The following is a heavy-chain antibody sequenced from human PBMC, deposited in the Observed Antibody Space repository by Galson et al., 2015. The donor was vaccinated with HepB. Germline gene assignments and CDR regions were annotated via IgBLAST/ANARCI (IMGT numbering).Heavy chain of an antibody. CDR3: ARTAASGYSDPDY. CDR2: INYSGNT. D-gene: IGHD5-12*01. V-gene: IGHV4-59*01. CDR1: GGSISSYH. J-gene: IGHJ4*02. Sequence: TLSLTCSVSGGSISSYHWSWIRQPPGKGLEWIGFINYSGNTYYNPSLKSRVTISVDTSKNQFSLKLSSVTAADTAVYYCARTAASGYSDPDYWGQGTLVTVSS.